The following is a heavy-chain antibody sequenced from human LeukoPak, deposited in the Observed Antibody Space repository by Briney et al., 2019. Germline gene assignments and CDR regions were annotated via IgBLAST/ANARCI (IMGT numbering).Heavy chain of an antibody. V-gene: IGHV4-34*01. J-gene: IGHJ4*02. CDR2: IDHRGRI. Sequence: PSETLSLTCVVYGGSFSGNYWTWIRQPPGKGLEWIGEIDHRGRINYNPSLKSRVTISVDTSKKQFSLKLTSVTVADTAVYCCASARFDYWGQGTLVTVSS. CDR3: ASARFDY. CDR1: GGSFSGNY.